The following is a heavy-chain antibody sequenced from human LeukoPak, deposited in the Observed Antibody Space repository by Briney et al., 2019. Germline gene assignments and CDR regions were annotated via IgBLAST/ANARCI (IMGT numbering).Heavy chain of an antibody. CDR2: INHSGST. V-gene: IGHV4-39*01. CDR1: GGSISSSSYY. J-gene: IGHJ6*03. Sequence: SETLSLTCTVSGGSISSSSYYWRWIRQPPGKGLEWIGEINHSGSTNYNPSLKSRVTISVDTSKNQFSLKLSSVTAADTAVYYCARRAAPNYYMDVWGKGTTVTVSS. CDR3: ARRAAPNYYMDV.